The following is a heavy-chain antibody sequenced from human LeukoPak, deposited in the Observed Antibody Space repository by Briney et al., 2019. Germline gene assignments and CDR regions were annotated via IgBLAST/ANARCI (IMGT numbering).Heavy chain of an antibody. J-gene: IGHJ5*02. CDR1: GGSISSYY. CDR2: IYYSGST. D-gene: IGHD3-9*01. CDR3: AREDILTGYFDP. Sequence: SETLPLTCTVSGGSISSYYWSWIRQPPGKGLEWIGYIYYSGSTNYNPSLKSRVTISVDTSKNQFSLKLSSVTAADTAVYYCAREDILTGYFDPWGQGTLVTVSS. V-gene: IGHV4-59*01.